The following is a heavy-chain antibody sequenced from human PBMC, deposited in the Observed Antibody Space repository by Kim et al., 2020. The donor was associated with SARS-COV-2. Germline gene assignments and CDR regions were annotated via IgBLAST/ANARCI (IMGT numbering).Heavy chain of an antibody. Sequence: SETLSLTCTVSGASISSSSYFWGWIRQPPGKDLEWIGSVFYGGSPNYTPSLKSRVTISVDTSRNQLSLKLRSVTAADTAVYYCASDAISQFVNWGQG. D-gene: IGHD6-6*01. V-gene: IGHV4-39*01. CDR1: GASISSSSYF. CDR3: ASDAISQFVN. J-gene: IGHJ4*02. CDR2: VFYGGSP.